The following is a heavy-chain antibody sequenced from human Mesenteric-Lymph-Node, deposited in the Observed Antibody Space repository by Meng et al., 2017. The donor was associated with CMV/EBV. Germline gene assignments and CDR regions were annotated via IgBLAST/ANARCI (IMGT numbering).Heavy chain of an antibody. V-gene: IGHV3-23*01. Sequence: GESLKISCAASGFTFSNYGMSWVRQAPGQGLEWVSGIASGGSTYYADSVKGRFTISRDNSKNTLYLQMNSLRAEDTAVYYCAKDIRTISAFDIWGQGTMVTVSS. D-gene: IGHD1/OR15-1a*01. CDR2: IASGGST. J-gene: IGHJ3*02. CDR1: GFTFSNYG. CDR3: AKDIRTISAFDI.